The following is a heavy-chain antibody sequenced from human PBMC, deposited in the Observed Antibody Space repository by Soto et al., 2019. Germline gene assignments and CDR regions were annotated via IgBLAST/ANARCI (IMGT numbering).Heavy chain of an antibody. J-gene: IGHJ6*02. D-gene: IGHD3-10*01. CDR3: ARDLENYYGSGSYPGGYGMDV. CDR1: GFTFSSYW. V-gene: IGHV3-7*01. CDR2: IKQDGSEK. Sequence: GGSLRLSCAASGFTFSSYWMSWVRQAPGKGLEWVANIKQDGSEKYYVDSVKGRFTISRDNAKNSLYLQMNSLRAEDTAVYYCARDLENYYGSGSYPGGYGMDVWGQGPTVTVS.